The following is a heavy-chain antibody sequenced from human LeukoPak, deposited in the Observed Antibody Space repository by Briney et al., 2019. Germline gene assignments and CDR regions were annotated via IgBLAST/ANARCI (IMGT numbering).Heavy chain of an antibody. CDR1: GFTFSNAW. V-gene: IGHV3-15*01. D-gene: IGHD6-19*01. J-gene: IGHJ3*02. CDR2: IKSKTDGGTT. Sequence: GGSLRLSCAASGFTFSNAWMSWVRQAPGKGLEWVGRIKSKTDGGTTDYAEPVKRRFNKSRDPSKHPLYLHMNSLKSQDTALYYCNPLVAAALDIWGQPTILTLS. CDR3: NPLVAAALDI.